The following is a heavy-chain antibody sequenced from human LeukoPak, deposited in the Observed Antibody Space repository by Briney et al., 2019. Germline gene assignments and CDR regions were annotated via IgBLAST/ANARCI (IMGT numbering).Heavy chain of an antibody. V-gene: IGHV3-11*04. CDR2: LGIGEDAI. D-gene: IGHD3-3*01. Sequence: PGGSLRLSCTASGFVFTDHYMIWIRQAPGKGLEWICSLGIGEDAIFYADSVRGRFAISGDKSNNSLYLLMDNLGVEDTAVYYCARDPSVSHGSWSGPMGFFDLWGRGTLVTVSS. CDR1: GFVFTDHY. J-gene: IGHJ2*01. CDR3: ARDPSVSHGSWSGPMGFFDL.